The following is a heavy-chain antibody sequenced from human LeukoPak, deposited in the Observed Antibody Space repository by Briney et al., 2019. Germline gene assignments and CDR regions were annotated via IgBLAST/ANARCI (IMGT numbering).Heavy chain of an antibody. D-gene: IGHD1-14*01. J-gene: IGHJ5*01. CDR3: ARTYNINWYAY. V-gene: IGHV2-5*02. CDR2: IYWDDDK. CDR1: GFSLNTSGVG. Sequence: PTLLKPTQTLTLTCTFSGFSLNTSGVGVGWIRQPPGKALEWLALIYWDDDKRYSPSLKSRLTITKDTSKNQVVLTMTNMDPVDTATYYCARTYNINWYAYWGQGTLVTVSS.